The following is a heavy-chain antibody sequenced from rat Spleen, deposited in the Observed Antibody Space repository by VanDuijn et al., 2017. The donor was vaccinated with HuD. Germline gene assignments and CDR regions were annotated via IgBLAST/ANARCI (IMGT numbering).Heavy chain of an antibody. CDR2: IWGDGST. V-gene: IGHV2-13*01. CDR1: GFSLTSDG. Sequence: QVQLKESGPGLVQPSQTLSLTCTVSGFSLTSDGVSWVRQPPGEGLEWMGIIWGDGSTNYNSALKSRLSISRDTSKSQVFLKMNSLQTEDTAIYFCTRANWAPDYWGQGVMVTVSS. CDR3: TRANWAPDY. D-gene: IGHD5-1*01. J-gene: IGHJ2*01.